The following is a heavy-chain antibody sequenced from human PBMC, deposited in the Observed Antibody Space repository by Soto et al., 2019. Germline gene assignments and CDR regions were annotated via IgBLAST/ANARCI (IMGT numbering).Heavy chain of an antibody. CDR3: ARAVDTSMVISYYYYNMDV. CDR2: ISSSSGSI. J-gene: IGHJ6*02. V-gene: IGHV3-48*02. D-gene: IGHD5-18*01. Sequence: GGSLRLSCAASGFTFSDYSMNLVRQAPGKGLECVSYISSSSGSIFYADSVKGRFTISRDNAKNSLYLQMNSLRDEDTAVYYCARAVDTSMVISYYYYNMDVWGQGTTVTVSS. CDR1: GFTFSDYS.